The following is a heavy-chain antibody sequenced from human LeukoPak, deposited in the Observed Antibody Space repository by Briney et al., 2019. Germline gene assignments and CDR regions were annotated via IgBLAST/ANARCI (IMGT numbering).Heavy chain of an antibody. CDR3: ARSLPYDAAGGAFDI. Sequence: GGSLRLSCAASGFTFSSYSMNWVRQAPGKGLEWVSSISSSSSYIYYADSVKGRFTISRDNAKNSLYLQMNSLRAEDTAVYYCARSLPYDAAGGAFDIWGQGTMVTVSS. V-gene: IGHV3-21*04. CDR1: GFTFSSYS. J-gene: IGHJ3*02. D-gene: IGHD3-22*01. CDR2: ISSSSSYI.